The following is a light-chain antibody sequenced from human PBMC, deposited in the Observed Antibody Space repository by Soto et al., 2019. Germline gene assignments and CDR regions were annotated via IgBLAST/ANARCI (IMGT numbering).Light chain of an antibody. V-gene: IGKV1-5*01. Sequence: DIQMTQSPSSVSASVGDRITITCRASQDIGGRLAWFQQKPGKAPKLLIFDASSLKTGVPSRFSGSGSGTEFTLTISSLQPDDFATYYCQQYDSYSWTFGQGTKVDIK. CDR3: QQYDSYSWT. CDR1: QDIGGR. CDR2: DAS. J-gene: IGKJ1*01.